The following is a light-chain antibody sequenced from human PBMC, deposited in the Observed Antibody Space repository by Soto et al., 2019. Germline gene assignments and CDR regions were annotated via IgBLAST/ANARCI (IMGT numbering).Light chain of an antibody. CDR1: QGISSW. CDR2: AAS. J-gene: IGKJ5*01. V-gene: IGKV1-12*01. Sequence: DIQMTQSPSSVSASVGDSVTISCRASQGISSWLAWYQQKPGKAPKILIYAASSLQSGVPSRFRGSGSGTDCTLTISRLRPEDFTTYYGQQANSSPITFGQGTRLEIK. CDR3: QQANSSPIT.